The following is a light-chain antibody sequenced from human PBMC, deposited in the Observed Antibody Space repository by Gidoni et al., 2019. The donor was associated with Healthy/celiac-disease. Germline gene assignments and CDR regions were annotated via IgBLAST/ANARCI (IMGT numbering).Light chain of an antibody. Sequence: SLLTQPPSAPAPPGQRAPISFSGSSSTLGSNSVSWYRQLPGPAPKLLIYRNNQRRSGVPDRFSGSLSGTSASLAISVPRSEDEADYYCAAWDDSLGGFFGTGTKVTVL. J-gene: IGLJ1*01. CDR1: SSTLGSNS. V-gene: IGLV1-47*01. CDR3: AAWDDSLGGF. CDR2: RNN.